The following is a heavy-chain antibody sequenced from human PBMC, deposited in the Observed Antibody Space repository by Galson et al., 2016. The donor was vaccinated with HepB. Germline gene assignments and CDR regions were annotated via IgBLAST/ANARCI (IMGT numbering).Heavy chain of an antibody. V-gene: IGHV4-61*02. J-gene: IGHJ5*02. D-gene: IGHD3-3*01. CDR2: IYTSGRT. CDR1: GDSISSGSFY. Sequence: TLSLTCSVSGDSISSGSFYCNWIRQPAGKGLEWIGRIYTSGRTDYDPSLQTRVTMSVDTSKNQFSLKLTSVTAADTAVYYCAREPEWFLPRFDPWGQGTLVTVSS. CDR3: AREPEWFLPRFDP.